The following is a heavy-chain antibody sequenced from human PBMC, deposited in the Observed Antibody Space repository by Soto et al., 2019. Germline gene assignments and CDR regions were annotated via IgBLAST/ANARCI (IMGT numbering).Heavy chain of an antibody. CDR1: GFTFSSYA. D-gene: IGHD5-18*01. CDR2: ISYSGSIK. CDR3: ARDLTAMSAPDY. V-gene: IGHV3-30*09. Sequence: GGSLRLSCAASGFTFSSYAMSWVRQAPGKGLEWVAAISYSGSIKYHADSVKGRFAISRDNSRNTVSLEMNSLRPEDTAVYYCARDLTAMSAPDYWGQGTLVTVSS. J-gene: IGHJ4*02.